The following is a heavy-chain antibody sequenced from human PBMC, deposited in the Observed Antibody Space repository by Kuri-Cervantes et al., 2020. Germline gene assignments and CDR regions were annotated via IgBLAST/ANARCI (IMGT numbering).Heavy chain of an antibody. CDR1: GYSISSGYY. D-gene: IGHD6-19*01. Sequence: SETLSLTCAVSGYSISSGYYWGWIRQPPGKGLEWIGSIYHSGSTNYNPSLKSRVTISVDTSKNQFSLKLSSVTTADTAVYYCARTVADFFRRGSPFDYWGQGTLVTVSS. CDR2: IYHSGST. CDR3: ARTVADFFRRGSPFDY. J-gene: IGHJ4*02. V-gene: IGHV4-38-2*01.